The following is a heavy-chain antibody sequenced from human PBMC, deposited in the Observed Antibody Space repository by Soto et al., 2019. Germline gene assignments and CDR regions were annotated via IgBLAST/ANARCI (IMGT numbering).Heavy chain of an antibody. CDR1: GGSINSGGSF. J-gene: IGHJ5*01. CDR2: LSHTGNT. V-gene: IGHV4-31*03. Sequence: QVQLQESGPGLVKPSQTLSLICTVSGGSINSGGSFWTWIRQHPGRAPEWIGYLSHTGNTYYNPTLKSRVLMSVDRSKNLLSLRLSSVTAADTAVYSCARGLYEPNWFDSWGQGTLVTVSS. CDR3: ARGLYEPNWFDS. D-gene: IGHD3-22*01.